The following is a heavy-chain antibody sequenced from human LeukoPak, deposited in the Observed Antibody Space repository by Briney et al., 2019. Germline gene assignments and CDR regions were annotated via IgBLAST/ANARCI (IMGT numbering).Heavy chain of an antibody. CDR1: GGTFSSYA. D-gene: IGHD6-13*01. CDR2: IIPIFGTA. Sequence: GASVKVSCKASGGTFSSYAISWVRQAPGQGLEWMGGIIPIFGTANYAQKFQGRVTITADESTSTAYMELSSLRSEDTAVYYCAKAYSSWYDRDFDYWGQGTLVTVSS. CDR3: AKAYSSWYDRDFDY. J-gene: IGHJ4*02. V-gene: IGHV1-69*13.